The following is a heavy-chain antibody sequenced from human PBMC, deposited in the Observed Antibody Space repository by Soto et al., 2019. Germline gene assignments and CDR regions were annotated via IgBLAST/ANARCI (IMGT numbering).Heavy chain of an antibody. J-gene: IGHJ4*02. V-gene: IGHV3-7*01. CDR1: GFTFTTYW. D-gene: IGHD1-1*01. CDR3: ARSKLERLDY. CDR2: VNQDGSEK. Sequence: GGSLRLSCAASGFTFTTYWMSWVRQAPGKGLEWVANVNQDGSEKYYVDSVKGRFTTSRDNAKNSLFLQMNSLRAEDTAIYYCARSKLERLDYWGQGTLVTVSS.